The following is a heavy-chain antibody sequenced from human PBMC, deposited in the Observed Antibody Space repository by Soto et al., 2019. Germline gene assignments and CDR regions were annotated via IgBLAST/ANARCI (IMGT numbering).Heavy chain of an antibody. Sequence: QVQLVQSGAEVKRPGASVKVSCKASGYTLTSNHMHWVRQAPGQGLEWMGIINPSGGSTSYAQKFQGRVTMTRDTSTSTVYMELSSLRSEDTAVYYCARDNSGAYYGMDVSGQGTTVTVSS. CDR2: INPSGGST. J-gene: IGHJ6*02. V-gene: IGHV1-46*01. CDR3: ARDNSGAYYGMDV. CDR1: GYTLTSNH. D-gene: IGHD6-19*01.